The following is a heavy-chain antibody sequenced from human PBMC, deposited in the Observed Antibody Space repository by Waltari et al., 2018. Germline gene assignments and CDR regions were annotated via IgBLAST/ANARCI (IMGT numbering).Heavy chain of an antibody. CDR1: GYTFTSYY. Sequence: QVQLVQSGAEVKKPGASVKVSCKASGYTFTSYYLHWVRQAPGQGLVWMGIINPSGGSTVYADSVKGRFTISRDNSKNTLYLQMNSLRAEDTAVYYCANGVETFGPPMDVWGQGTTVTVSS. V-gene: IGHV1-46*04. CDR2: INPSGGST. CDR3: ANGVETFGPPMDV. D-gene: IGHD3-3*01. J-gene: IGHJ6*02.